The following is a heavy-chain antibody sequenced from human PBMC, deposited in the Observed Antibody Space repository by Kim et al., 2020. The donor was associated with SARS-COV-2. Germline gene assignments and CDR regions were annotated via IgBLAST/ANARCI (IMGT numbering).Heavy chain of an antibody. CDR2: IHPADSDT. CDR3: ARSRQVVNFDL. V-gene: IGHV5-51*01. D-gene: IGHD6-6*01. CDR1: GYTFSNYW. J-gene: IGHJ2*01. Sequence: GESLKISCKGSGYTFSNYWIGWVRQRPGEGLEWMGIIHPADSDTKVSPPFQGQVTMSADRSLTTAYLQWSSLKASDTALYFCARSRQVVNFDLWGRGTLVTVSS.